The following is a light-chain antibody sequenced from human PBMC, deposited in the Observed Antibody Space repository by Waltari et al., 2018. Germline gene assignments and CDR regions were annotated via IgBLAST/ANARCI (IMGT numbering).Light chain of an antibody. V-gene: IGKV3D-15*01. Sequence: EIVMTQYPATLSVSTGETATLSCRSSLSVFSNVAWYQEKPVQAPRIHIYEASIRATGTSARFRGSGSGTECTLTISSVQSEDSAVYYCKKYNRWPPITFGQGTRLEIK. CDR1: LSVFSN. CDR3: KKYNRWPPIT. CDR2: EAS. J-gene: IGKJ5*01.